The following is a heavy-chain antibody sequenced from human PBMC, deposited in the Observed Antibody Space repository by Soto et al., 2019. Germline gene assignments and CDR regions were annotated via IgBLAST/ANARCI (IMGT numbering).Heavy chain of an antibody. Sequence: EVQLVESGGGLVKPGESLRLSCAASGFTFSSYTMNWVRQAPGKGLECVSSISSTTGYIYYADSVKGRFTISRDNAKNSLYLQMNSLRAEDTAVYYCGRDGWLDYWGQGTLVTVSS. D-gene: IGHD6-19*01. CDR2: ISSTTGYI. V-gene: IGHV3-21*01. CDR3: GRDGWLDY. CDR1: GFTFSSYT. J-gene: IGHJ4*02.